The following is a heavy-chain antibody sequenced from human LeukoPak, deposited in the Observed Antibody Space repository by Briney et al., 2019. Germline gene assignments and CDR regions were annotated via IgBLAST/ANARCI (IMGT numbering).Heavy chain of an antibody. J-gene: IGHJ4*02. D-gene: IGHD6-19*01. CDR3: AKGGSSGWYGFDY. CDR2: ISGSGDST. CDR1: GFTFSSYA. V-gene: IGHV3-23*01. Sequence: PGGSLRLSCVVSGFTFSSYAMSWVRQAPGKGLEWVSCISGSGDSTYYPDSVKGRFTIYRDNSKNTLYLQMNSLRAEDTAVYYCAKGGSSGWYGFDYWGQGTLVTVSS.